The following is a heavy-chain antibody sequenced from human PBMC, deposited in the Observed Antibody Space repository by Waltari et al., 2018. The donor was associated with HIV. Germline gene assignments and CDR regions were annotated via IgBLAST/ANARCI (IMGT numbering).Heavy chain of an antibody. J-gene: IGHJ3*01. CDR1: VYPFTDYG. CDR3: ARGDRAFDV. V-gene: IGHV1-18*01. D-gene: IGHD1-26*01. Sequence: QVQLLQSGSEVKRPGASVKVPCKNSVYPFTDYGISWVRQAPRQGLEWMGWISTYNGNTKFAQTLQARISMTIDTSRHTAYMDLRSLRSDDTAVYYCARGDRAFDVWGQGTMVSVSS. CDR2: ISTYNGNT.